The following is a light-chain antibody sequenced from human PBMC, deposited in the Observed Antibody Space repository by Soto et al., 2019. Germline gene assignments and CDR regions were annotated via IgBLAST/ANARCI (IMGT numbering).Light chain of an antibody. CDR2: AAS. Sequence: DIQVTQSPSSLSASVGDRVTITCQASQDISNYLNWYQQKPGKAPKLLIYAASSLQSGVPSRFSGSGSGTDFTLTISSLQPEDFATYYCQQSYSTPITFGQGTRLEIK. J-gene: IGKJ5*01. V-gene: IGKV1-39*01. CDR3: QQSYSTPIT. CDR1: QDISNY.